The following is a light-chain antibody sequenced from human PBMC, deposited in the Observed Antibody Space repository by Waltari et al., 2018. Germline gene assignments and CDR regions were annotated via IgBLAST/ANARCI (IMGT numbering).Light chain of an antibody. CDR3: QQYNSYPWT. V-gene: IGKV1-16*02. Sequence: DIQMTQSPSSLSAPVGDSVTITGRASQDIRDYLGWFQKKPGKAPKSLIYAVSRLQSGVPSKFSGSGSGTDFTLTINSLQPEDFATYYCQQYNSYPWTFGQGTKVEIK. CDR1: QDIRDY. CDR2: AVS. J-gene: IGKJ1*01.